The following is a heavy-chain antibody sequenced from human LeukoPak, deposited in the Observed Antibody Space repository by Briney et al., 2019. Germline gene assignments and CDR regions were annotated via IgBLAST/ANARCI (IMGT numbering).Heavy chain of an antibody. CDR3: AKKVVVGAPSPYSDFQD. CDR2: ISGSGVTT. V-gene: IGHV3-23*01. D-gene: IGHD1-26*01. CDR1: GFTFSSYA. J-gene: IGHJ1*01. Sequence: GGSLRLSCEASGFTFSSYAMSWVRQAPGKGLEWVSAISGSGVTTHYAGSVKGRFSISRDNSKNTLYLQMNSLRAEDTALYYCAKKVVVGAPSPYSDFQDWGQGTLVTVSS.